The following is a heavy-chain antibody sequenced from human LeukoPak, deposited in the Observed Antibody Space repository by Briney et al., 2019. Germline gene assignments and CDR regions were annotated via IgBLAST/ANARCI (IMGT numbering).Heavy chain of an antibody. CDR2: IYYSGST. V-gene: IGHV4-39*07. D-gene: IGHD3-3*01. Sequence: SETLSLTCTVSGGSISSSSYYWGWVRQPPGKGLEWIGSIYYSGSTYYNPSLKSRVTISVDTSKNQFSLKLSSVTAADTAVYYCAREYDFWSGYCFFDYWGQGTLVTVSS. J-gene: IGHJ4*02. CDR3: AREYDFWSGYCFFDY. CDR1: GGSISSSSYY.